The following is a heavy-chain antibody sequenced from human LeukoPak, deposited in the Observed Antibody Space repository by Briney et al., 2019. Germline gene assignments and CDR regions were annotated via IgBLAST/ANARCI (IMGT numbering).Heavy chain of an antibody. CDR3: STLWYGA. CDR1: GFTFTNAW. V-gene: IGHV3-15*01. CDR2: IKSKTDGGTS. Sequence: PGGSLRLSCAASGFTFTNAWMYWVRQAPGKGLEWVGRIKSKTDGGTSDYAAPVTGRFTISRDDSKSALYLEMNSLKTEDTGVYYCSTLWYGAWGQGTLVTVSS. D-gene: IGHD3-10*01. J-gene: IGHJ5*02.